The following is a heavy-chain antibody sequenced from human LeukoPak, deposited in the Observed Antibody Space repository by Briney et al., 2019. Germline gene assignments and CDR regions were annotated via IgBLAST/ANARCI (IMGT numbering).Heavy chain of an antibody. D-gene: IGHD3-22*01. CDR2: ISWNSGSI. V-gene: IGHV3-9*01. J-gene: IGHJ4*02. CDR1: GFTFSSYA. Sequence: GGSLRLSCAASGFTFSSYAMHWVRQAPGKGLEWVSGISWNSGSIGYADSVKGRFTISRDNAKNSLYLQMNSLRAEDTALYYCAKGPWLFGDFDYWGQGTLVTVSS. CDR3: AKGPWLFGDFDY.